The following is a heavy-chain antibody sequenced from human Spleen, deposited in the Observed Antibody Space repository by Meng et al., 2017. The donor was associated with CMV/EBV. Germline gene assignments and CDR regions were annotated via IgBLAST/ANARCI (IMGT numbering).Heavy chain of an antibody. Sequence: GSLRLSCTVSGGSVSSGSYYWSWIRQPPGKGLEWIGYIYYSGSTNYNPSLKSRVTISVDTSKNQFSLKLSSVTAADTAVYYCARAIYSSLDYWGQGTLVTVSS. D-gene: IGHD6-13*01. J-gene: IGHJ4*02. CDR3: ARAIYSSLDY. CDR1: GGSVSSGSYY. V-gene: IGHV4-61*01. CDR2: IYYSGST.